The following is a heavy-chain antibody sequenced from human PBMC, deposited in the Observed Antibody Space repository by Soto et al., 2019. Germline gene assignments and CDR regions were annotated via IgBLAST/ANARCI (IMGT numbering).Heavy chain of an antibody. J-gene: IGHJ6*02. CDR1: GFTFSSYS. V-gene: IGHV3-21*01. CDR2: ISSSSSYI. CDR3: ARDWCRGYYDCGMDV. Sequence: EVQLVESGGGLVKPGGSLRLSCAASGFTFSSYSMNWVRQAPGKGLEWVSSISSSSSYIYYADSVKGRFTISRDNAKNSLYLQMNSLRAEDTAVYYCARDWCRGYYDCGMDVWGQGTTVTVSS. D-gene: IGHD2-8*01.